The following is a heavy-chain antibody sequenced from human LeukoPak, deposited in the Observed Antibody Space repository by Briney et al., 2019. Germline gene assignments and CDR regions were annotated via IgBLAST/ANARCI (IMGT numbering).Heavy chain of an antibody. Sequence: GPSVKVSCKASGYTFTNYYMHWVRQAPGQGLEWMGIINPSGGTTTYAHKFQDRVTMTRDTSTSTVYMEVSSLRPEDTAVYYCARPTPIIPASNVYYYYAMDVWGQGTTVTVSS. CDR3: ARPTPIIPASNVYYYYAMDV. CDR1: GYTFTNYY. CDR2: INPSGGTT. D-gene: IGHD2-2*01. V-gene: IGHV1-46*01. J-gene: IGHJ6*02.